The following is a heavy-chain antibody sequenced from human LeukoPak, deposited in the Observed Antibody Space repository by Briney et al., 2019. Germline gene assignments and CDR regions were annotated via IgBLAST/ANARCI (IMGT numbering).Heavy chain of an antibody. CDR3: ARELTGDAFDI. CDR2: ISSSSSYI. Sequence: TGGSLRLSCAASGFTFSSYSMNWVRQAPGKGLEWVSSISSSSSYIYYADSVKGRFTISRDNAKNSLYLQMNSLRAEDTAVYYCARELTGDAFDIWGQGTMVTVSS. CDR1: GFTFSSYS. J-gene: IGHJ3*02. V-gene: IGHV3-21*01. D-gene: IGHD7-27*01.